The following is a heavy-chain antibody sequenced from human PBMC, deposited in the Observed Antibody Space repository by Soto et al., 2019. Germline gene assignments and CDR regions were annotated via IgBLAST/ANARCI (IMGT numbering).Heavy chain of an antibody. CDR2: IIPLFGTA. J-gene: IGHJ4*02. V-gene: IGHV1-69*01. D-gene: IGHD6-19*01. CDR1: GGTFSTYA. Sequence: VKVSCKTSGGTFSTYAIYWVRQAPGQGLEWMGAIIPLFGTADHAQKFQGGVTITADESTSTASMELSSLRSEDTAVYYCARPKGSYSSGYYYFDYWGQGTLVTVSS. CDR3: ARPKGSYSSGYYYFDY.